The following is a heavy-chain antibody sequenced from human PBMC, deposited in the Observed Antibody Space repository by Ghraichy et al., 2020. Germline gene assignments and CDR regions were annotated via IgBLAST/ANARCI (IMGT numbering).Heavy chain of an antibody. J-gene: IGHJ4*02. CDR1: GGSVNTGPYF. CDR2: IHSTGST. D-gene: IGHD2-21*02. CDR3: ALAECDGDCCFTY. Sequence: SETLSLTCAVSGGSVNTGPYFWTWIRQHPVTGLEWIGYIHSTGSTYYKSSLKSRLSVSMDTSKNQFSLRLRSVTAADTAVDYCALAECDGDCCFTYWGPGAMVTVSS. V-gene: IGHV4-31*11.